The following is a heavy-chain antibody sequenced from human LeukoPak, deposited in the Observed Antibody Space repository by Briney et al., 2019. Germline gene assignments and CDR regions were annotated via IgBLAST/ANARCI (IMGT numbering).Heavy chain of an antibody. CDR2: ISAYNGNT. V-gene: IGHV1-18*01. J-gene: IGHJ4*02. Sequence: ASVKVSCKASGYTFTSYGISWVRQAPGQGLERMGWISAYNGNTNYAQKLQGRVTMTTDTSTSTAYMELRSLRSDDTAVYYCARLPPISGWYWTDYWGQGTLVTVSS. CDR3: ARLPPISGWYWTDY. D-gene: IGHD6-19*01. CDR1: GYTFTSYG.